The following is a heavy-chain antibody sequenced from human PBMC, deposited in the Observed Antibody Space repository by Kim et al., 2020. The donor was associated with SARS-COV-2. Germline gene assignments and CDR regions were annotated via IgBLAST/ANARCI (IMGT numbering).Heavy chain of an antibody. CDR2: IWCDGSNK. J-gene: IGHJ6*02. D-gene: IGHD2-8*01. Sequence: GGSLRLSCAASGFTFSSYAMHWVRQAPGKGLEWVSVIWCDGSNKYYADSVKGRFTISRDNSKNTLYLQMNSLRAEDTAVYYCAREVLNNFVRFHYGLDVWGQGPTVTVSS. CDR3: AREVLNNFVRFHYGLDV. CDR1: GFTFSSYA. V-gene: IGHV3-33*01.